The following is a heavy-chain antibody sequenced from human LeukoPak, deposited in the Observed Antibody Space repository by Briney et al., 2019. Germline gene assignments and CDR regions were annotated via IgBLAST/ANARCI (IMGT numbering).Heavy chain of an antibody. V-gene: IGHV4-59*01. J-gene: IGHJ4*02. CDR2: IYYSGST. D-gene: IGHD5-18*01. CDR1: GGSISSYY. Sequence: KTSETLSLTCTVSGGSISSYYWSWIRQPPGKGLEWIGYIYYSGSTNYNPSLKSRVTISVDTSKNQFSLKLSSVTAADTAVYYCASSRPQLWFYVDWGQGTLVTVSS. CDR3: ASSRPQLWFYVD.